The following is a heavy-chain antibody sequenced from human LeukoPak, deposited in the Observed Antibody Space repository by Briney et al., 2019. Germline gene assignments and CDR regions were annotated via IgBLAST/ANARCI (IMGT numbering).Heavy chain of an antibody. CDR3: ARNQYDFWSGYSYYYYYYMDV. CDR1: GGSISSYY. Sequence: SETLSLTCTVSGGSISSYYWSWIRQPPGKGLEWIGYIYYSGSTNYNPSLKSRVTISVDTSKNQFSLKLSSVTAADTAVYYCARNQYDFWSGYSYYYYYYMDVWGKGTTVTVSS. J-gene: IGHJ6*03. D-gene: IGHD3-3*01. CDR2: IYYSGST. V-gene: IGHV4-59*01.